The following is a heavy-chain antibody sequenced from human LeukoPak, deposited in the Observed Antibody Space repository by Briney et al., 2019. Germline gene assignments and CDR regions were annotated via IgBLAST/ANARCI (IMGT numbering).Heavy chain of an antibody. CDR1: GFTFSSYG. CDR2: ISYDGSNK. Sequence: PGRSLRLSCAASGFTFSSYGMHWVRQAPGKGLEWVAVISYDGSNKYYADSVKGRFTISRDNSKNTLYLQMNSLRAEDTAVYYCAKDRYGGNDYWGQGTLVTVSS. CDR3: AKDRYGGNDY. V-gene: IGHV3-30*18. J-gene: IGHJ4*02. D-gene: IGHD4-23*01.